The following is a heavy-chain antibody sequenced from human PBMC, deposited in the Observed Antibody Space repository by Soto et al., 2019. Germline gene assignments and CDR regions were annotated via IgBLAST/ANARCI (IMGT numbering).Heavy chain of an antibody. CDR1: GFTFSNFA. CDR2: ISGNGGTT. Sequence: EVQLLESGGGLVQPVGSLRLSFVATGFTFSNFAMSWVRQAPGKGLEWVSGISGNGGTTYYADSVKGQFTISIDNSKNTVCLQMNSLRAEDTAVYYCAKGSYFSDSSGDYHGKGQHWCQVSLVTVAS. CDR3: AKGSYFSDSSGDYHGKGQH. J-gene: IGHJ1*01. V-gene: IGHV3-23*01. D-gene: IGHD3-22*01.